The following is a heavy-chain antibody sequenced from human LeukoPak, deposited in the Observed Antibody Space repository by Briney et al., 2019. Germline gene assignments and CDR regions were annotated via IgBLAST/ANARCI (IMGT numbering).Heavy chain of an antibody. CDR3: ARLCVHDSSGYYYDWFDP. V-gene: IGHV4-34*01. Sequence: PSETLSLTCAVYGGSFSGYYWSWIRQPPGKGLEWIGEINHSGSTNYNPSLKSRVTISVDTSKNQFSLKLSSVTAADTAVYYCARLCVHDSSGYYYDWFDPWGQGTLVTVSS. J-gene: IGHJ5*02. CDR1: GGSFSGYY. D-gene: IGHD3-22*01. CDR2: INHSGST.